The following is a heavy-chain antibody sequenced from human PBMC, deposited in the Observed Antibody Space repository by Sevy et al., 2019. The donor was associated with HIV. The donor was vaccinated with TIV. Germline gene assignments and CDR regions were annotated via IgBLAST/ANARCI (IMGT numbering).Heavy chain of an antibody. CDR2: ISSSSSHI. J-gene: IGHJ4*02. CDR3: ARESLVGGTNFFDY. V-gene: IGHV3-21*01. Sequence: GGSLRLSCAASGFTFSSYSMNWVRQAPGKGLEWVSSISSSSSHIYYANSVKGRFTISRDNAKNSLYLQMNSLRAEDTAVYYCARESLVGGTNFFDYWGQGTLVTVSS. CDR1: GFTFSSYS. D-gene: IGHD1-1*01.